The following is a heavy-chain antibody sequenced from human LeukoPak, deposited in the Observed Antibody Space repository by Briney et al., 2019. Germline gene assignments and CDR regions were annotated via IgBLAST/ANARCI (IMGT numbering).Heavy chain of an antibody. CDR3: ARIYSYGSTDY. D-gene: IGHD5-18*01. Sequence: SETLSLTCTVSGGSISSYYWRWIRQPPGKGLEWIGYIYYSGSTNYNPSLKSRVTISVDTSKNQFSLKLSSVTAADTAVYYCARIYSYGSTDYWGQGTLVTVSS. CDR2: IYYSGST. V-gene: IGHV4-59*08. J-gene: IGHJ4*02. CDR1: GGSISSYY.